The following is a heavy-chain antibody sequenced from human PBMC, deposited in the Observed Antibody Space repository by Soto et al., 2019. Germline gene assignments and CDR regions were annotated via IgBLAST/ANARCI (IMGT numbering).Heavy chain of an antibody. CDR2: ISGSGGST. CDR3: AKDSSPAMVLIVLDYYYYGMDV. Sequence: GGSLRLSCAASGFTFSSYAMSWVRQAPGKGLEWVSAISGSGGSTYYADSVKGRFTISRDNSKNTLYLQMNSLRAEDTAVYYCAKDSSPAMVLIVLDYYYYGMDVWGQGTTVTV. J-gene: IGHJ6*02. V-gene: IGHV3-23*01. CDR1: GFTFSSYA. D-gene: IGHD5-18*01.